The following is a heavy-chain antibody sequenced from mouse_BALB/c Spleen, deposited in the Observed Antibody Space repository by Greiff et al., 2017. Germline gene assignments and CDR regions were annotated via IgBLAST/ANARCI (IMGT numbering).Heavy chain of an antibody. CDR2: INPSNGRT. D-gene: IGHD2-4*01. CDR3: ATRITKFYYAMDY. Sequence: QVQLQQSGAELVKPGASVKLSCKASGYTFTSYWMHWVKQRPGQGLEWIGEINPSNGRTNYNEKFKSKATLTVDKSSSTAYMQLSSLTSEDSAVYYCATRITKFYYAMDYWGQGTSVTVSS. J-gene: IGHJ4*01. V-gene: IGHV1S81*02. CDR1: GYTFTSYW.